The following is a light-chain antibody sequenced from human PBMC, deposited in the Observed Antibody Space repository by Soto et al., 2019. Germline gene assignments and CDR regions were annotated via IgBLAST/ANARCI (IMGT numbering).Light chain of an antibody. CDR2: GVS. J-gene: IGKJ1*01. CDR3: QHYGRSWT. Sequence: EIVMTQSPVTLSVSPGERATLSCWAGQSVSSNLAWYQQKPGQAPRLLVYGVSTRATGIPDRFSGSGSGTDFTLTISRLEPEDSAVYYCQHYGRSWTFGQGTKVDIK. CDR1: QSVSSN. V-gene: IGKV3-20*01.